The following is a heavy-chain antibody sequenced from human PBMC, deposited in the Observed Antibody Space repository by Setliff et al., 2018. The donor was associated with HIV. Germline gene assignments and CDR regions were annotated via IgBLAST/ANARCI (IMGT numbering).Heavy chain of an antibody. CDR2: MNPNSGNT. D-gene: IGHD5-12*01. CDR3: ATDGIGGWLRPMPDY. V-gene: IGHV1-8*02. Sequence: ASVKVSCKASGYIFTTHDINWVRQATGQGLEWMGWMNPNSGNTGYVQKFKGRVTLTMNTSISTAYMQLSSLGSEDTAMYYCATDGIGGWLRPMPDYWGQGTQVTVSS. J-gene: IGHJ4*02. CDR1: GYIFTTHD.